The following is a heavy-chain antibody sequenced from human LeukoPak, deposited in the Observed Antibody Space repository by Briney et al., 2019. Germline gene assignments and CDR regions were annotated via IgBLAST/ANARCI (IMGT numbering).Heavy chain of an antibody. CDR2: IIPIFGTA. J-gene: IGHJ6*04. CDR1: GGTFSSYA. V-gene: IGHV1-69*13. D-gene: IGHD3/OR15-3a*01. Sequence: SVKVSCKASGGTFSSYAISWVRQAPGQGLEWMGGIIPIFGTANYAQKFQGRVTIIADESTSTAYMELSSLRSEDTAVYYCARAPPGGLVISPYYYYYGMDVWGEGTTVTVSS. CDR3: ARAPPGGLVISPYYYYYGMDV.